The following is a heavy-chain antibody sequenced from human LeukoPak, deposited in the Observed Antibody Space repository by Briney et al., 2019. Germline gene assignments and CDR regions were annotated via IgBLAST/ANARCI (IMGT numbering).Heavy chain of an antibody. Sequence: PSETLSPTCAVYGGSFSGYYWSWIRQPPGKGLEWIGEINHSGSTNYNPSLKSRVTISVDTSKNQFSLKLSSVTAADTAVYYCARGGLQCSSTSCYIYYYYGMDVWGQGTTVTVSS. CDR2: INHSGST. CDR3: ARGGLQCSSTSCYIYYYYGMDV. J-gene: IGHJ6*02. D-gene: IGHD2-2*01. V-gene: IGHV4-34*01. CDR1: GGSFSGYY.